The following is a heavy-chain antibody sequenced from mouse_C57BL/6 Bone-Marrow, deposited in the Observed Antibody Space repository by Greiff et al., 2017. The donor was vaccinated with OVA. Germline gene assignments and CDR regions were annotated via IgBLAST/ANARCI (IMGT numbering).Heavy chain of an antibody. CDR1: GYAFSSSW. V-gene: IGHV1-82*01. CDR3: AKYYDYDLAWFAY. CDR2: IYPGDGDT. D-gene: IGHD2-4*01. Sequence: VQLQQSGPELVKPGASVKISCKASGYAFSSSWMNWVKQRPGKGLEWIGRIYPGDGDTNYNGKFKGKATLTADKSSSTAYMQLSSLTSEDSAVYFCAKYYDYDLAWFAYWGQGTLVTVSA. J-gene: IGHJ3*01.